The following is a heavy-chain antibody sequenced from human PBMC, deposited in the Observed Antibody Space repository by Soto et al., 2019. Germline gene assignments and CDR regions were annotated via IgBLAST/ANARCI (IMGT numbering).Heavy chain of an antibody. CDR2: IYYSGST. CDR3: ARGMTTVTTLDY. CDR1: GDSITSSY. V-gene: IGHV4-59*12. J-gene: IGHJ4*02. Sequence: SETLSLTCTVSGDSITSSYWSWIRQSPGKGLEWIGYIYYSGSTYYNPSLKSRVTISLDRSKKQFSLKLSSVTAAETAVYYCARGMTTVTTLDYWGQGTLVTVS. D-gene: IGHD4-17*01.